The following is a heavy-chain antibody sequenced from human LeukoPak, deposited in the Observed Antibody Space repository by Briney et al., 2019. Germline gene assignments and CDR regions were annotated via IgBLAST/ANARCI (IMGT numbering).Heavy chain of an antibody. Sequence: SETLSLTCTVSGGSIRSSYYYWGRIRQPPGKGLEWIGSIYDSGSTYYNPSLKSRVTISVDTSKNQFSLKLNSVTAADTAVYYCARGYDSSAYYPFNYWGQGTLVTVSS. CDR3: ARGYDSSAYYPFNY. CDR2: IYDSGST. D-gene: IGHD3-22*01. V-gene: IGHV4-39*01. J-gene: IGHJ4*02. CDR1: GGSIRSSYYY.